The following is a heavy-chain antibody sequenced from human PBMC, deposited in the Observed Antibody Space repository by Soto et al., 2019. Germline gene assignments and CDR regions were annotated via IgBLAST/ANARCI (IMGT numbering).Heavy chain of an antibody. Sequence: ESGGGLVQPGGSLRLSCAASGFTFSSYAMSWVRQAPGKGLEWVSAISGSGGSTYYADSEKGRFTISRDNSKNTLYLQMNSLRAEDTAVYYCAKVSGGSYFPSRDYWGQGTLVTVSS. CDR1: GFTFSSYA. V-gene: IGHV3-23*01. D-gene: IGHD1-26*01. CDR3: AKVSGGSYFPSRDY. CDR2: ISGSGGST. J-gene: IGHJ4*02.